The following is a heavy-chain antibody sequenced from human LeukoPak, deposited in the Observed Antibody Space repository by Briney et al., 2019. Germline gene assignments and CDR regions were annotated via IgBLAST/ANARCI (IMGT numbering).Heavy chain of an antibody. J-gene: IGHJ4*02. CDR2: IHTSGPA. CDR3: ARDYHESTGYSFDS. CDR1: GDSISNYY. V-gene: IGHV4-4*07. Sequence: SETLSLICTVSGDSISNYYWSWIRQPAGKGLEWIGRIHTSGPANYNPPLKSRVSISTDRSKNQVYLKLSSVTAADTAVYYCARDYHESTGYSFDSWGQGSLVSVSS. D-gene: IGHD3-22*01.